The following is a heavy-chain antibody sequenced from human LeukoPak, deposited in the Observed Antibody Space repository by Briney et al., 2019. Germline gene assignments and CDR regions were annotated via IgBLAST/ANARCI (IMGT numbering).Heavy chain of an antibody. V-gene: IGHV3-21*01. CDR1: GFTFSSDS. CDR3: ARDASLGKAAYDY. CDR2: ISSSSSYI. Sequence: AGGSLRLSCAASGFTFSSDSMNWVRQAPGKGLEWVSSISSSSSYIYYADSVKGRFTISRDNAKNSLYLQMNSLRAEDTAVYYCARDASLGKAAYDYWGQGTLVTVSS. D-gene: IGHD3-16*01. J-gene: IGHJ4*02.